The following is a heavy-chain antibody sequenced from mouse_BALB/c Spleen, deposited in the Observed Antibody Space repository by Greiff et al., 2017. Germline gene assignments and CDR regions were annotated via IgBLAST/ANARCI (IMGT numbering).Heavy chain of an antibody. D-gene: IGHD2-2*01. Sequence: QVQLQQSGAELVRPGVSVKISCKGSGYTFTDYAMYWVKQSHAKSLEWIGVISTYYGDASYNQKFKGKATMTVDKSSSTAYMELARLTSEDSAIYYCAKEWLRQSFDYWGQGTTLTVAS. CDR2: ISTYYGDA. CDR1: GYTFTDYA. CDR3: AKEWLRQSFDY. V-gene: IGHV1S137*01. J-gene: IGHJ2*01.